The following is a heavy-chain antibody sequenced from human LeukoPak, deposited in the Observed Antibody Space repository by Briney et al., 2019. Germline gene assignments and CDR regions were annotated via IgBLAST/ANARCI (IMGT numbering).Heavy chain of an antibody. CDR3: AKEGRGYSYGYRAFDI. Sequence: PGGSLRLSCAAPGFTLDDYSMHWVREAPGEGLEWGSGICWNSGSIGYADSVKGRFTISRDNAKNSLYLQMNSLRAEDTALYYCAKEGRGYSYGYRAFDIWGQGTMVTVSS. CDR1: GFTLDDYS. D-gene: IGHD5-18*01. J-gene: IGHJ3*02. V-gene: IGHV3-9*01. CDR2: ICWNSGSI.